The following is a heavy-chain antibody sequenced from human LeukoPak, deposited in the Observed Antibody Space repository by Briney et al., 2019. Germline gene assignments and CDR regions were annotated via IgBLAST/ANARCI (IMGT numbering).Heavy chain of an antibody. Sequence: SETLSLTCTVSGGSISSSSYYWGWIRQPPGKGLEWIGEINHSGSTNYNPSLKSRVTISVDTSKNQFSLKLSSVTAADTAVYYCARFVFWSGFGLSAFDIWGQGTMVTVSS. CDR2: INHSGST. V-gene: IGHV4-39*07. D-gene: IGHD3-3*01. J-gene: IGHJ3*02. CDR3: ARFVFWSGFGLSAFDI. CDR1: GGSISSSSYY.